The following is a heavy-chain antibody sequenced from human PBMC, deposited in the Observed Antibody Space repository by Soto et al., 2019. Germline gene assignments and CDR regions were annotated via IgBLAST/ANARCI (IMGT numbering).Heavy chain of an antibody. V-gene: IGHV1-69*02. J-gene: IGHJ4*02. CDR1: GGTFSTYT. CDR3: AMEYCSSTSCYRDY. D-gene: IGHD2-2*02. CDR2: IIPILGIA. Sequence: QVQLVQSGAEVKRPGSSVKVSGKASGGTFSTYTISWGRQAPGQGLEWMGRIIPILGIANYAQKFQGRVTITADKSTSTAYMELSSLRSEDTAVYYCAMEYCSSTSCYRDYWGQGTLVTVSS.